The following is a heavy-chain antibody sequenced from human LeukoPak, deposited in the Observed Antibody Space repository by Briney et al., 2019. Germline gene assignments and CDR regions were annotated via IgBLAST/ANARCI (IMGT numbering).Heavy chain of an antibody. CDR2: INPNSGGT. V-gene: IGHV1-2*02. CDR1: GYIFTSYG. J-gene: IGHJ4*02. D-gene: IGHD6-19*01. Sequence: GASVKVSCKASGYIFTSYGISWVRQAPGRGLEWMGWINPNSGGTNYAQKFQGRVTMTRDTSISTAYMELSRLRSDDTAVYYCARDLQWLASSFDYWGQGTLVTVSS. CDR3: ARDLQWLASSFDY.